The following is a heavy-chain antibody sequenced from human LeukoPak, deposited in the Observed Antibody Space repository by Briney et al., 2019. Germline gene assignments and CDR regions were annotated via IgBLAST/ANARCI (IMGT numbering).Heavy chain of an antibody. J-gene: IGHJ4*02. CDR1: GGSIISDY. V-gene: IGHV4-59*01. D-gene: IGHD5-12*01. Sequence: SETLSPTCPVAGGSIISDYWSWIRQPPRKGLEWNGYIHFSGSTNYNPSLRSRVTISVDTSKSQFSLKLSPVTAVDTAVYYCARGPTTVATIFGFWGQGTLVTVSS. CDR3: ARGPTTVATIFGF. CDR2: IHFSGST.